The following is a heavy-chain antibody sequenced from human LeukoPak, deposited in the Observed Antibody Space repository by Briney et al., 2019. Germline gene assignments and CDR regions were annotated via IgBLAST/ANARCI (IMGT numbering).Heavy chain of an antibody. Sequence: GGSLRLSCAASGFPFSNHAMSWVRQPPGKGLEWVSAISNGNTYYADSVRGCFTISRDDSKNMVYLQMNSLRVEDTARYYCVREAGYCASVCLKSNWFDPWGQGTLVTVSS. V-gene: IGHV3-23*01. CDR1: GFPFSNHA. CDR3: VREAGYCASVCLKSNWFDP. J-gene: IGHJ5*02. D-gene: IGHD2-21*02. CDR2: ISNGNT.